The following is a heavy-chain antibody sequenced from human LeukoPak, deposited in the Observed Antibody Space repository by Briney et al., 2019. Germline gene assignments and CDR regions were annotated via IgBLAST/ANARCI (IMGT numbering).Heavy chain of an antibody. CDR2: INPSGGST. CDR3: ARDQGGYSSSWYVGY. D-gene: IGHD6-13*01. Sequence: GASVKVSCKASGFTFTSYYMHWVRQAPGQGLEWMGIINPSGGSTSYAQKFQGRVTMTRDMSTSTVYMELSSLRSEDTAVYYCARDQGGYSSSWYVGYWGQGTLVTVSS. CDR1: GFTFTSYY. J-gene: IGHJ4*02. V-gene: IGHV1-46*01.